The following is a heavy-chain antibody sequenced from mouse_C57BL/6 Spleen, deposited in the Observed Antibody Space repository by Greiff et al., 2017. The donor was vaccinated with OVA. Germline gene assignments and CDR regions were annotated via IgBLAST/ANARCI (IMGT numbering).Heavy chain of an antibody. J-gene: IGHJ3*01. CDR2: IDPETGGT. CDR1: GYTFTDYE. CDR3: TRGGYGNYQFAY. Sequence: VKLVESGAELVRPGASVTLSCKASGYTFTDYEMHWVKQTPVHGLEWIGAIDPETGGTAYNQKFKGKAILTADKSSSTAYMELRSLTSEDSAVYYCTRGGYGNYQFAYWGQGTLVTVSA. D-gene: IGHD2-1*01. V-gene: IGHV1-15*01.